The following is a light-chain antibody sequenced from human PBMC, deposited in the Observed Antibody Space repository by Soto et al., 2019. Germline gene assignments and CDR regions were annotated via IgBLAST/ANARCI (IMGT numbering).Light chain of an antibody. CDR3: QQYNSSTWT. CDR2: KAS. V-gene: IGKV1-5*03. J-gene: IGKJ1*01. Sequence: DIQMTQSPSTLSASVGDRVTITCRASQSISSWLAWYQQKPGKAPKLLIYKASSLESGVPSRFSGSVSGTEFTLTISSLQPDDFATYYCQQYNSSTWTFGQGTKVEIK. CDR1: QSISSW.